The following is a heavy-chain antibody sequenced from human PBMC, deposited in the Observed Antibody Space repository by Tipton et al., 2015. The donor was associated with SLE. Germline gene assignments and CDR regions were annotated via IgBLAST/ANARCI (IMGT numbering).Heavy chain of an antibody. V-gene: IGHV4-4*01. CDR3: TRAEFSSNWYMYWHFDL. CDR2: IHHRGTT. J-gene: IGHJ2*01. CDR1: GGSISSNTW. Sequence: SLRLSCAVSGGSISSNTWWNWVRQPPGMGLEWIGEIHHRGTTNYNPSLKSRVTISRDTSGNQFSLNLSSVTASDTAVYFCTRAEFSSNWYMYWHFDLWGRGTLVTVSS. D-gene: IGHD6-13*01.